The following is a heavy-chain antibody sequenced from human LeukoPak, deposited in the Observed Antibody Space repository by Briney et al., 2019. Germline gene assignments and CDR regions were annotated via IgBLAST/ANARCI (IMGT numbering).Heavy chain of an antibody. J-gene: IGHJ6*02. D-gene: IGHD3-10*01. CDR1: GGSISPYH. CDR3: ARGRNYGSGSSWFYHYTLDV. CDR2: NSASGST. V-gene: IGHV4-4*07. Sequence: PSETLSLTCTVSGGSISPYHWSWIRQLAGKALECVERNSASGSTNYNPSLNSRVTMSLDTSKNQFSLKLSSVTAADTAVYYCARGRNYGSGSSWFYHYTLDVWGQGTTVTVSS.